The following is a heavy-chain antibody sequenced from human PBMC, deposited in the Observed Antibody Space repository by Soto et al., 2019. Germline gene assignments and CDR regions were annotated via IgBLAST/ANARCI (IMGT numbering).Heavy chain of an antibody. J-gene: IGHJ6*02. Sequence: PSETLSLTCTVSGGSISSGDYYWSWIRQPPGKGLEWIGYIYYSGSTYYNPSLKSRVTISVDTSKNQFSLKLSSVTAADTAVYYCARDQSYGDYNYGMDVWGQGTTVTVSS. CDR2: IYYSGST. D-gene: IGHD4-17*01. V-gene: IGHV4-30-4*01. CDR3: ARDQSYGDYNYGMDV. CDR1: GGSISSGDYY.